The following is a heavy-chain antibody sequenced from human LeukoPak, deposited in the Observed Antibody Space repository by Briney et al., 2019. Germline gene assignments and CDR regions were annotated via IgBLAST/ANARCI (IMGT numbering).Heavy chain of an antibody. CDR3: TTLGYSGYAFNC. D-gene: IGHD3-22*01. CDR1: GLTFSIAW. V-gene: IGHV3-15*01. J-gene: IGHJ4*02. Sequence: GGSLRLSCAASGLTFSIAWMNWVRQAPGKGLEWVGRIKSKTHGGTMDYAAPVKGRFTISRDDSKSTLFLQVNDLNTEDTAMYYCTTLGYSGYAFNCWGQGTLVTVSS. CDR2: IKSKTHGGTM.